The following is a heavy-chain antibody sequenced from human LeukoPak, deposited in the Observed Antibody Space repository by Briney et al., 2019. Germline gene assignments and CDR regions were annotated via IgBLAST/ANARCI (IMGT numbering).Heavy chain of an antibody. CDR2: ISGSGGST. CDR3: AKDRVGIAAGGNWFDP. J-gene: IGHJ5*02. CDR1: GFTFSSYA. V-gene: IGHV3-23*01. Sequence: PGGSLRLSCAASGFTFSSYAMSWVRQAPGKGLEWVSAISGSGGSTYYADSVKGRFTISRDNSKNTLYLQMNSLRAEDTAVYYCAKDRVGIAAGGNWFDPWGQGTLVTVSS. D-gene: IGHD6-25*01.